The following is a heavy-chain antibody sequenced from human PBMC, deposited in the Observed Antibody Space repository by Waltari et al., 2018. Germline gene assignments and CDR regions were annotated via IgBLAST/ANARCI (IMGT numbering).Heavy chain of an antibody. CDR2: ISPDVVDT. CDR3: VKDGVDSGMDV. CDR1: GYTFTANY. V-gene: IGHV1-2*02. Sequence: QVHLVQSGAEVKKPGASVKVSCKASGYTFTANYIHWVRKAPGQGLEGMGRISPDVVDTKYAQKFKGRVTMTTDTSTSTVSMELRRLTSDDTAVYYCVKDGVDSGMDVWGQGTTVTVSS. J-gene: IGHJ6*02. D-gene: IGHD2-8*01.